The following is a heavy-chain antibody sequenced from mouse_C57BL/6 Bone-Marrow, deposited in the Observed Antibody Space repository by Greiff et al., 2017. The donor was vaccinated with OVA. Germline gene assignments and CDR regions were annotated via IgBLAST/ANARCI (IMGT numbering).Heavy chain of an antibody. CDR2: IDPSDSYT. V-gene: IGHV1-59*01. CDR3: ASQAVAWFAY. Sequence: QVQLQQPGAELVRPGTSVKLSCKASGYTFTSYWMHWVKQRPGQGLEWIGVIDPSDSYTNYNQKFKGKATLTVDTSSSTAYMQLSSLTSEDAAVYYCASQAVAWFAYWGQGTLVTVSA. D-gene: IGHD6-1*01. J-gene: IGHJ3*01. CDR1: GYTFTSYW.